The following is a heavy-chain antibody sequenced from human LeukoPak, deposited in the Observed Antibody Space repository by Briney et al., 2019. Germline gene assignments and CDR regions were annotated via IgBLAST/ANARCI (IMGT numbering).Heavy chain of an antibody. Sequence: ASVKVSFKASGYTFTGYYVHWVRQAPGQGVEWVGWMNPSSGVTNYAQNFQDTVTITSDTSISTAYMELTRLTSDDTAVYYCARGGSTSSSDFFFDYWGQGTLVTVSS. D-gene: IGHD2-2*01. CDR1: GYTFTGYY. CDR3: ARGGSTSSSDFFFDY. CDR2: MNPSSGVT. J-gene: IGHJ4*02. V-gene: IGHV1-2*02.